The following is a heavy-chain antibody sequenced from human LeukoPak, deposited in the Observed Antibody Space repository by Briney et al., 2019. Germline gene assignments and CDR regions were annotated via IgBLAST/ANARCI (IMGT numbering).Heavy chain of an antibody. CDR2: IYHSGRT. CDR3: ARRRYYDGSGYLE. V-gene: IGHV4-39*01. CDR1: GDSVSRSDSY. J-gene: IGHJ1*01. Sequence: SETLSLTCSVSGDSVSRSDSYWDWIRQPPGKGLEWIGTIYHSGRTYYSPSLKSRVTMSVDPSNNQFSLNLRSVTAADTAVYYCARRRYYDGSGYLEWGQGTLLSVSS. D-gene: IGHD3-22*01.